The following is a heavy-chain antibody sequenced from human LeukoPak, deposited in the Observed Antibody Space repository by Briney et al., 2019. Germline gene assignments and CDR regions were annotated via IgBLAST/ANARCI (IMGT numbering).Heavy chain of an antibody. Sequence: GASVKVSCKASGGTFSSYAIGWVRQAPGQGLEWMGGIIPIFGTANYAQKFQGRVTITTDESTSTAYMELSSLRSEDTAVYYCARVANSAAFDIWGQGTMVTVSS. V-gene: IGHV1-69*05. J-gene: IGHJ3*02. CDR3: ARVANSAAFDI. D-gene: IGHD4-23*01. CDR2: IIPIFGTA. CDR1: GGTFSSYA.